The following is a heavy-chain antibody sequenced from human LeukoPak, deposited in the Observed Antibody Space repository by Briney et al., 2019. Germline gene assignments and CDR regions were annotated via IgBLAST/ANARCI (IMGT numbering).Heavy chain of an antibody. Sequence: ASVKVSCKVSGYTLTELSMHWARQAPGKGLEWMGGFDPEDGETIYAQKFQGRVTMTEDTSTDTAYMELSSLRSEDTAVYYCATVRAYYDFWSDEYYFDYWGQGTLVTVSS. V-gene: IGHV1-24*01. CDR1: GYTLTELS. CDR2: FDPEDGET. D-gene: IGHD3-3*01. J-gene: IGHJ4*02. CDR3: ATVRAYYDFWSDEYYFDY.